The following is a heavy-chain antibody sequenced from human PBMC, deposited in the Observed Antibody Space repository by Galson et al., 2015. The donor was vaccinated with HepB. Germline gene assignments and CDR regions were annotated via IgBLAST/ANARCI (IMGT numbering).Heavy chain of an antibody. CDR2: ISHDGSNK. D-gene: IGHD1-14*01. CDR3: AKDVKNLFYYFDY. Sequence: SLRLSCAASGFTFSSYGMHWVRQAPGRGLEWVAVISHDGSNKYYADSVKGRFTISRDNSKNTLYLQMNSLRAEDTAVYYCAKDVKNLFYYFDYWGQGTLVTVSS. CDR1: GFTFSSYG. J-gene: IGHJ4*02. V-gene: IGHV3-30*18.